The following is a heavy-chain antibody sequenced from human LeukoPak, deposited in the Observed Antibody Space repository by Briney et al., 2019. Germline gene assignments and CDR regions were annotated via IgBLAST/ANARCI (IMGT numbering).Heavy chain of an antibody. CDR1: RFTFSSYG. V-gene: IGHV3-23*01. D-gene: IGHD3-10*02. J-gene: IGHJ6*04. CDR2: ISGSGGST. CDR3: AKLGITMIGGV. Sequence: PGGSLRLSCAASRFTFSSYGMHWVRQAPGKGLEWVSAISGSGGSTYYADSVKGRFTISRDNSKNTLYLQMNSLRAEDTAVYYRAKLGITMIGGVWGKGTTVTISS.